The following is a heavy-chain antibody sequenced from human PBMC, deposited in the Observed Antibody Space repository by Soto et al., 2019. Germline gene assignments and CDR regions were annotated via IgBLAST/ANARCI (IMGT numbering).Heavy chain of an antibody. V-gene: IGHV1-69*13. CDR2: IIPIFGTA. Sequence: VASVKVSCKASGGTFSSYAISWVRQAPGQGLEWMGGIIPIFGTANYAQKFQGRVTITADESTSTAYMELSSLRSEDTAVYYCARDGSSSLSGFDYWGQGTLVTVSS. D-gene: IGHD6-13*01. J-gene: IGHJ4*02. CDR1: GGTFSSYA. CDR3: ARDGSSSLSGFDY.